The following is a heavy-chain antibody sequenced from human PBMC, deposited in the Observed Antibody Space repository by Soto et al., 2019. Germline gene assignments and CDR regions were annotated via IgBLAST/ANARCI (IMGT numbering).Heavy chain of an antibody. CDR1: GFTFGDYA. V-gene: IGHV3-9*01. CDR3: AKGGYSSDWYIGQ. J-gene: IGHJ4*02. D-gene: IGHD6-19*01. CDR2: ISWNSGRR. Sequence: EVQLVESGGGLVQPGRSLRLSCAASGFTFGDYAMHWVRQTPGKGLEWVSDISWNSGRRDYADSVKGRFTISRDNAQNFLYLQMNSLRVEDTALYYCAKGGYSSDWYIGQWGQGTLVTVSS.